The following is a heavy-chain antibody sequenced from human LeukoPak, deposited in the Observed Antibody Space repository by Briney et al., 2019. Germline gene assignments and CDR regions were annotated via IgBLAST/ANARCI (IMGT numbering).Heavy chain of an antibody. V-gene: IGHV4-59*01. CDR3: ARGVYIAAAQYGY. D-gene: IGHD6-13*01. Sequence: ASETPSLTCTVSGGSISSYYWSWIRQPPGKGLEWIGYIYYSGTTNYNPSLKSRVTIPVDTSKNQFSLKLSSVTAADTAVYYCARGVYIAAAQYGYWGQGTLVTVSS. CDR2: IYYSGTT. J-gene: IGHJ4*02. CDR1: GGSISSYY.